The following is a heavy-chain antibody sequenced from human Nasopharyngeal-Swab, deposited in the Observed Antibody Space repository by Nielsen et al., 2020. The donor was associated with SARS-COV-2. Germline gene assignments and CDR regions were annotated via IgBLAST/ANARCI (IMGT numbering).Heavy chain of an antibody. V-gene: IGHV1-2*04. D-gene: IGHD2-2*01. CDR3: ARAAKGYCSSTSCYSIPEYYYYYMDV. Sequence: WVRQAPGQGLEWMGWINPNSGGTNYAQKFQGWVTMTRDTSISTAYMELSRLRSDDTAVYYCARAAKGYCSSTSCYSIPEYYYYYMDVWGKGTTVTVSS. CDR2: INPNSGGT. J-gene: IGHJ6*03.